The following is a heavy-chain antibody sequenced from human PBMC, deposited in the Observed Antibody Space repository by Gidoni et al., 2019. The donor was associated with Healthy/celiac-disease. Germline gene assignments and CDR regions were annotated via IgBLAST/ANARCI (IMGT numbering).Heavy chain of an antibody. CDR1: GFTFSSYG. CDR3: AKPLSSSLGWFDP. CDR2: ISYDGSNK. J-gene: IGHJ5*02. V-gene: IGHV3-30*18. D-gene: IGHD3-10*01. Sequence: QVQLVESGGGVVQPGRSLRLSCAASGFTFSSYGMHWVRQAPGKGLEWVAVISYDGSNKYYADSVKGRFTISRDNSKKTLYLQMNSLRAEDTAVYYCAKPLSSSLGWFDPWGQGTLVTVSS.